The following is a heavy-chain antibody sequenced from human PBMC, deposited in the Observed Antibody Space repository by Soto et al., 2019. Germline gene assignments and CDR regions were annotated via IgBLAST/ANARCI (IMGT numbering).Heavy chain of an antibody. Sequence: GGSLRLSCAASGFTFSSYWMSWVRQAPGKGLEWVANIKQDESEKYYVDYVKGRFNISRDNAKNSLYLQMNSLRAEDTAVYYCARDGEAGAPFAFDIWGQGTMVTVSS. V-gene: IGHV3-7*01. D-gene: IGHD6-19*01. J-gene: IGHJ3*02. CDR1: GFTFSSYW. CDR3: ARDGEAGAPFAFDI. CDR2: IKQDESEK.